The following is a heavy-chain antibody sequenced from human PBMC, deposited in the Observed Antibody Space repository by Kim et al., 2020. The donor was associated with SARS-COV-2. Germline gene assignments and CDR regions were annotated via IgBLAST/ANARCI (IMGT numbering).Heavy chain of an antibody. V-gene: IGHV4-38-2*02. CDR1: GYSISSGYY. J-gene: IGHJ6*02. CDR3: AREEVMDV. CDR2: IYHSGST. Sequence: SETLSLTCTVSGYSISSGYYWGWIRQPPGKGLEWIGSIYHSGSTYYNPSLKSRVTISVDTSKNQFSLKLSSVTAADTAVYYCAREEVMDVWGQGTTVTVS.